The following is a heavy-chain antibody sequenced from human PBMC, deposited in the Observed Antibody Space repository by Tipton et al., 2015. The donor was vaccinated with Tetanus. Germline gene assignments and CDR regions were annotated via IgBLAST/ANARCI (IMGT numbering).Heavy chain of an antibody. CDR3: TKWIYDLLTGYSVAFFDY. D-gene: IGHD3-9*01. CDR2: ISGDGDNT. Sequence: GSLRLSCAASGFTFSSYAMSWVRQAPGKGLEWVSTISGDGDNTYYADSVKGRFTISRDNSKTTLYLQMNSLRAEDTAVYYCTKWIYDLLTGYSVAFFDYWGQGTLVPVSS. J-gene: IGHJ4*02. CDR1: GFTFSSYA. V-gene: IGHV3-23*01.